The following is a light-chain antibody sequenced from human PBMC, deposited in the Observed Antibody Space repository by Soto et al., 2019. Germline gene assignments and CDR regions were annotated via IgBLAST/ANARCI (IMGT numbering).Light chain of an antibody. V-gene: IGKV3-20*01. CDR3: QQYGKSPPIT. CDR2: GAS. CDR1: QSVSSNY. J-gene: IGKJ5*01. Sequence: EIVLTQSPGTLSLSPGESASLSCWASQSVSSNYLAWFQQKPGQAPRLLIHGASSRATGIPDRFSGSGSGTDFTLTISRLEPEDFAVYYCQQYGKSPPITFGQGTRLEIK.